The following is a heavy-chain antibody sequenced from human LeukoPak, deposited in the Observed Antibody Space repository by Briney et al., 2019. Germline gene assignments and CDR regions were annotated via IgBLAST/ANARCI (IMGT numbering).Heavy chain of an antibody. CDR3: ARDRATMVRGVRLALAN. V-gene: IGHV1-2*02. CDR1: GYTFTGYY. J-gene: IGHJ4*02. D-gene: IGHD3-10*01. CDR2: INPNSGGT. Sequence: ASVKVSCKASGYTFTGYYMHRVRQAPGQGLEWMGWINPNSGGTNYAQKFQGRVTMTRDTSISTAYMELSRLRSDDTAVYYCARDRATMVRGVRLALANWGQGTLVTVSS.